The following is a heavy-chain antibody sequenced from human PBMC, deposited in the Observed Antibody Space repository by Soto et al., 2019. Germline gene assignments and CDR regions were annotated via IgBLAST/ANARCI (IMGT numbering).Heavy chain of an antibody. CDR3: ARDRYDSSGYVIIDAFDI. V-gene: IGHV4-4*02. CDR2: IYHSGST. D-gene: IGHD3-22*01. CDR1: GGSISSSNW. Sequence: PSDTLSLTCAVSGGSISSSNWRSWVRQPPGKGLEWIGEIYHSGSTNSNPSLKSRVTISVDKSKNQFSLKLSSVTAADTAVYYCARDRYDSSGYVIIDAFDIWGQGTMVTVSS. J-gene: IGHJ3*02.